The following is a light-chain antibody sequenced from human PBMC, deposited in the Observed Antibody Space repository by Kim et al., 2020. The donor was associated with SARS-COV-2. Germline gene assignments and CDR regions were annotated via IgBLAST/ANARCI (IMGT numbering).Light chain of an antibody. V-gene: IGKV3-15*01. CDR3: QQYNNWPLT. Sequence: LSPGEGATLSCRASQTISSNLAWYQQKPGQAPRLLIYGASTRATGVPARFSGSGSGTEFTLTISSLQSEDFAVYYCQQYNNWPLTFGGGTKVDIK. J-gene: IGKJ4*01. CDR2: GAS. CDR1: QTISSN.